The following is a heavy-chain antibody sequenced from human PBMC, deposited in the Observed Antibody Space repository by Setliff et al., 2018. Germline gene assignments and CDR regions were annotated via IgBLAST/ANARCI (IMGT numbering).Heavy chain of an antibody. Sequence: GGSLRLSCEDSGFTFRSYWISWIRQAPGKGLEWVANINQDGSEKYYVDSVKGRFTISRDNAKNSLYLQMNSLRAEDTAVYYCARDPHFDSWGQGTLVTVPQ. CDR2: INQDGSEK. J-gene: IGHJ4*02. V-gene: IGHV3-7*01. CDR1: GFTFRSYW. CDR3: ARDPHFDS.